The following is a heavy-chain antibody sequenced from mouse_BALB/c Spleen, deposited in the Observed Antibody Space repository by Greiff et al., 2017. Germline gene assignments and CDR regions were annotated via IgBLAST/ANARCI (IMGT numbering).Heavy chain of an antibody. V-gene: IGHV2-9*02. CDR2: IWAGGST. CDR3: AREPIYDGLYYAMDY. J-gene: IGHJ4*01. CDR1: GFSLTSYG. Sequence: VQVVESGPGLVAPSQSLSITCTVSGFSLTSYGVHWVRQPPGKGLEWLGVIWAGGSTNYNSALMSRLSISKDNSKSQVFLKMNSLQTDDTAMYYCAREPIYDGLYYAMDYWGQGTSVTVSS. D-gene: IGHD2-3*01.